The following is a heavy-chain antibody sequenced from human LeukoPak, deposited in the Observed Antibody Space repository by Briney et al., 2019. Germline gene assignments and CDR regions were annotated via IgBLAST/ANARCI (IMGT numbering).Heavy chain of an antibody. J-gene: IGHJ3*01. Sequence: GGSLRLSCAASGFTFSSYAMAWVRQAPGKGLEWVSALGGSDDRTDYADSVQGRFTISRDNSKNTLYLQMNSLRAEDTAVYYCAKDILRWAFDVWGQGTMVTVS. V-gene: IGHV3-23*01. D-gene: IGHD4-23*01. CDR1: GFTFSSYA. CDR2: LGGSDDRT. CDR3: AKDILRWAFDV.